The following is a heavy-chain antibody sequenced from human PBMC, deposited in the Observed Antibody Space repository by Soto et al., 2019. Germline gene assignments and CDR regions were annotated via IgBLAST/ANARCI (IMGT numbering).Heavy chain of an antibody. Sequence: ASVKVSCKASGYTFTSYYMHWVRQAPGQGLEWMGIINPSGGSTNYAQKLQGRVTMTRDTSTSTAYMDLRSLRSDDTAVYYCARDPEVLPYFDWVSHFDYWGQGTLVTVSS. V-gene: IGHV1-46*01. CDR2: INPSGGST. J-gene: IGHJ4*02. CDR1: GYTFTSYY. D-gene: IGHD3-9*01. CDR3: ARDPEVLPYFDWVSHFDY.